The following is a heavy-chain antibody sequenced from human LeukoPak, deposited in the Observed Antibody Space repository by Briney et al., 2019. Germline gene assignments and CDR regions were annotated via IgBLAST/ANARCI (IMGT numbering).Heavy chain of an antibody. V-gene: IGHV1-18*01. Sequence: ASVKVSCKASGYTFTNYDISWVRQAPGQGPEWMGWISAYNGNTNYAQKLQGRVTMTTDRSTSTTYMELRSLRSDDTAVYYCARAYCSSTSCFHRGAFDIWGQGTMVTVSS. D-gene: IGHD2-2*01. J-gene: IGHJ3*02. CDR2: ISAYNGNT. CDR1: GYTFTNYD. CDR3: ARAYCSSTSCFHRGAFDI.